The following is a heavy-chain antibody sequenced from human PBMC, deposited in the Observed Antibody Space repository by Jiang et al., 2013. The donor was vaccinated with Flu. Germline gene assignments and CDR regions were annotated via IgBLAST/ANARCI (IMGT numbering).Heavy chain of an antibody. J-gene: IGHJ6*02. V-gene: IGHV3-11*01. Sequence: VQLLEVWGRLGQPGGSLRVSCVASRFTFSDYYMSWIRQAPGKGLEWVSYISSSASTTYYSDSVKGRFTISRDNAKNSLYLQMNSLRAEDTAVYYCARQRGHYGMDVWGQGTTVTVSS. CDR3: ARQRGHYGMDV. D-gene: IGHD6-25*01. CDR1: RFTFSDYY. CDR2: ISSSASTT.